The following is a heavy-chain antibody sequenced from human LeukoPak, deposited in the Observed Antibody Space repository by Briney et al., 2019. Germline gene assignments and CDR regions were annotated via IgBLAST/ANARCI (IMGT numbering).Heavy chain of an antibody. CDR3: ARGFRYSGYTSHY. V-gene: IGHV4-59*01. D-gene: IGHD5-12*01. CDR2: IYYSGST. CDR1: GGSISSYY. J-gene: IGHJ4*02. Sequence: SGTLSLTCTVSGGSISSYYWSWIRQPPGKGLEWIGYIYYSGSTNYNPSLKSRVTISVDTSKNQFSLKLSSVTAADTAVYYCARGFRYSGYTSHYWGQGTLVTVSS.